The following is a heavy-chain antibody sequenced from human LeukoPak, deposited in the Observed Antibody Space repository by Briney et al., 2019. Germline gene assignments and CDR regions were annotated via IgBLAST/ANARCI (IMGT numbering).Heavy chain of an antibody. J-gene: IGHJ5*02. V-gene: IGHV3-23*01. CDR2: ISGGGGTT. D-gene: IGHD4-17*01. Sequence: GRSLRLSCAASGFTFSSYAMDWVRQTSGKGLEWVSTISGGGGTTYYADSVKGRFTISRDNSKNTLYLQMNSLRAEDTAVYYCAKEKTDFTVTTKQAFDPWGQGTLVTVSS. CDR3: AKEKTDFTVTTKQAFDP. CDR1: GFTFSSYA.